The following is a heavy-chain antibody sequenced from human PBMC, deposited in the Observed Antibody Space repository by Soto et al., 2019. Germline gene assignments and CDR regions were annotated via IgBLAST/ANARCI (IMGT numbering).Heavy chain of an antibody. J-gene: IGHJ4*02. CDR3: ARSIVVVTALDY. V-gene: IGHV1-3*01. Sequence: APVKGSRQASWYTLTSYAMHWVRPAPGQRLEWMGWINAGNGNTKYSQKFQGRVTITRDTSASTAYMELSSLRSGDTAVYYCARSIVVVTALDYWGQGTLVTVAS. D-gene: IGHD2-21*02. CDR2: INAGNGNT. CDR1: WYTLTSYA.